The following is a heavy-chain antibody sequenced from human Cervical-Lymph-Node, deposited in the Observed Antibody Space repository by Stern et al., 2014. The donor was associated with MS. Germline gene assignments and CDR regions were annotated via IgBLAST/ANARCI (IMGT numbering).Heavy chain of an antibody. CDR3: AKGGSGSYLD. V-gene: IGHV3-30*04. Sequence: VQLLESGGGVVQPGRSLRLSCAASGFVFRRYALHWVRQAPGKGMGWLALISYDGRDKYYTDSVKGRFTVSRDNSNNTVDLEMNSLRLEDTAVYYCAKGGSGSYLDWGQGSLVTVSS. J-gene: IGHJ4*02. CDR2: ISYDGRDK. D-gene: IGHD1-26*01. CDR1: GFVFRRYA.